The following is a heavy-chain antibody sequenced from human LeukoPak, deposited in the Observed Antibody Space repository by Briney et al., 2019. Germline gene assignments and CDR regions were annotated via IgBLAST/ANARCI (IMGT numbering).Heavy chain of an antibody. D-gene: IGHD2-15*01. CDR3: ARGVVAARFWFDP. CDR1: GGSISSYY. J-gene: IGHJ5*02. V-gene: IGHV4-59*01. CDR2: IYYSGST. Sequence: SETLSLTCTVSGGSISSYYWSWIRQPPGKGLEWIGYIYYSGSTNYNPSLKSRVTISVDTPKNQFSLKLSSVTATDTAVYYCARGVVAARFWFDPWGQGTLVTVSS.